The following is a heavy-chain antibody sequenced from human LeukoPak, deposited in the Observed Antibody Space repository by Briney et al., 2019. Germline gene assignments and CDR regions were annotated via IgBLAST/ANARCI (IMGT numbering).Heavy chain of an antibody. CDR1: GGSFSGCY. V-gene: IGHV4-34*01. J-gene: IGHJ4*02. CDR2: INHSGST. CDR3: ARREYYYDSSGYYPYYFDY. D-gene: IGHD3-22*01. Sequence: SETLSLTCAVYGGSFSGCYWSWIRQPPGKGLEWIGEINHSGSTNYNPSLKSRVTISVDTSKNQFSLKLSSVTAADTAVYYCARREYYYDSSGYYPYYFDYWGQGTLVTVSS.